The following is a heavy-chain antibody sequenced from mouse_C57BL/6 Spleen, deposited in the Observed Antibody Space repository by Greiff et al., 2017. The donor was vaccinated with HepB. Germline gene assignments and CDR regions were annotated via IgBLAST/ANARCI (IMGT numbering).Heavy chain of an antibody. CDR2: ISDGGSYT. Sequence: EVMLVESGGGLVKPGGSLKLSCAASGFTFSSYAMSWVRQTPEKRLEWVATISDGGSYTYYPDNVKGRFTISRDNAKNNLYLQMSHLKSEDTAMYYCARDRDYGSRGYFDVWGTGTTVTVSS. J-gene: IGHJ1*03. V-gene: IGHV5-4*01. CDR1: GFTFSSYA. D-gene: IGHD1-1*01. CDR3: ARDRDYGSRGYFDV.